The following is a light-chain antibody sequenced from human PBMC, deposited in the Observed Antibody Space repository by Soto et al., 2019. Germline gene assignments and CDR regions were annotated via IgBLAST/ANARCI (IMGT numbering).Light chain of an antibody. CDR2: DVS. J-gene: IGLJ2*01. CDR3: SSYTSSSTE. V-gene: IGLV2-14*01. Sequence: QSVLTQPASVSGSPGQSFTISCTGTSSDVGGYNYVSWYQQHPGKAPKLMIYDVSNRPSGVSNRFSGSKSGNTASLTISGLQAEDEADYYCSSYTSSSTEFGGGTKLTVL. CDR1: SSDVGGYNY.